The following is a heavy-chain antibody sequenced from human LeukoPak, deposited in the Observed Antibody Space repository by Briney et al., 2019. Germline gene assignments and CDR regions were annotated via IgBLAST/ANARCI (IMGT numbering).Heavy chain of an antibody. CDR2: INHSGST. V-gene: IGHV4-34*01. D-gene: IGHD1-26*01. CDR3: ARGQGELLFDY. Sequence: SETLSLTCAVYGGSFSGYYWSWIRQPPGKGLEWIGEINHSGSTSYNPSLKSRVTISVDTSKNQFSLNLSSVTAADTAVYYCARGQGELLFDYWGQGTLVTVSS. CDR1: GGSFSGYY. J-gene: IGHJ4*02.